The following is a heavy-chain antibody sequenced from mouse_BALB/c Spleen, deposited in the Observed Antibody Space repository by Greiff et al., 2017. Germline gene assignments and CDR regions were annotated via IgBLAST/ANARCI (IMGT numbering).Heavy chain of an antibody. D-gene: IGHD2-1*01. CDR1: GFSLTSYG. Sequence: QVHVKQSGPGLVQPSQSLSITCTVSGFSLTSYGVHWVRQSPGKGLEWLGVIWSGGSTDYNAAFISRLSISKDNSKSQVFFKMNSLQANDTAIYYCARNGGNGNDYFDYWGQGTTLTVSS. J-gene: IGHJ2*01. V-gene: IGHV2-2*02. CDR3: ARNGGNGNDYFDY. CDR2: IWSGGST.